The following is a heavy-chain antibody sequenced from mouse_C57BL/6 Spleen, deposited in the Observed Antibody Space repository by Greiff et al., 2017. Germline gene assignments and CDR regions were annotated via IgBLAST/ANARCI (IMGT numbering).Heavy chain of an antibody. CDR3: ARGGWLLPRFAY. Sequence: VKLMESGPELVKPGASVKISCKASGYAFSSSWMNWVKQRPGKGLEWIGRIYPGDGDTNYNGKFKGKATLTADKSSSTAYMQLSSLTSEDSAVYFCARGGWLLPRFAYWGQGTLVTVSA. V-gene: IGHV1-82*01. J-gene: IGHJ3*01. CDR1: GYAFSSSW. CDR2: IYPGDGDT. D-gene: IGHD2-3*01.